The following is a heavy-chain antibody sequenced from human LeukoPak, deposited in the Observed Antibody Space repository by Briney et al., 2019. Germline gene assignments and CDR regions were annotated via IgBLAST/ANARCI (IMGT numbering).Heavy chain of an antibody. CDR2: IYTSGIT. V-gene: IGHV4-61*02. CDR1: GSSINSGSYF. D-gene: IGHD1-26*01. Sequence: SETLSLTCTVSGSSINSGSYFWSWIRQPAGKGLEWIGRIYTSGITNYNSSLMSRATISIDTSKNQFSLKLSSVTAADTAVYYCARSNSGSYRELDYWGQGALVTVSS. J-gene: IGHJ4*02. CDR3: ARSNSGSYRELDY.